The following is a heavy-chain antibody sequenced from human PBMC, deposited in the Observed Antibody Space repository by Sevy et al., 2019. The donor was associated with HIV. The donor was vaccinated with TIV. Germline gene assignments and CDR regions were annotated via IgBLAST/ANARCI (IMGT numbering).Heavy chain of an antibody. CDR1: GFTFSSYW. CDR3: ARRGHCSGGSCYSGFLYYYYGMDV. D-gene: IGHD2-15*01. J-gene: IGHJ6*02. Sequence: GGSLRLSCAASGFTFSSYWMSWVRQAPGKGLEWVANIKQDGSEKYYVDSVKGRFTISRDNAKNSLYLQMNSLRAEDTAVYYCARRGHCSGGSCYSGFLYYYYGMDVWGQGTTVTVSS. V-gene: IGHV3-7*01. CDR2: IKQDGSEK.